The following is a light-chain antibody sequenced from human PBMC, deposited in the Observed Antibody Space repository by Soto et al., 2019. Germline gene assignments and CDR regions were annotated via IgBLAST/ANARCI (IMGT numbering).Light chain of an antibody. CDR3: QQRYNWPQT. CDR1: QSVSRT. Sequence: EVVLTQSPATLSLSPGERANLSCRTSQSVSRTLAWYQQKSGQAPMLLIYDASNRATGIPTRFSGSGSGTDFTLTISSLEPEDFAVYYCQQRYNWPQTFGQGTKVEIK. CDR2: DAS. J-gene: IGKJ1*01. V-gene: IGKV3-11*01.